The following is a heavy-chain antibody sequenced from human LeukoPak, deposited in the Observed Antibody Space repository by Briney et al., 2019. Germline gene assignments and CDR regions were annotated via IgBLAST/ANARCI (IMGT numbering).Heavy chain of an antibody. V-gene: IGHV4-4*07. CDR3: ARDHYDILTGYSDAAFDY. CDR1: GGSISSYY. Sequence: SETLSLTCTVSGGSISSYYWSWIRQPAGKGLEWIGSIYTSGSTNYNPSLKSRVTMSVDTSKNQFSLKLSSVTAADTAVYYCARDHYDILTGYSDAAFDYWGQGTLVTVSS. J-gene: IGHJ4*02. D-gene: IGHD3-9*01. CDR2: IYTSGST.